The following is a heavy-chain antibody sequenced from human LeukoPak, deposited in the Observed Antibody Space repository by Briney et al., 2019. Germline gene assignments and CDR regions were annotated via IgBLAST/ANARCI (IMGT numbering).Heavy chain of an antibody. CDR1: GYTFTSYG. J-gene: IGHJ4*02. CDR2: IIPIFGTA. CDR3: AREWEPEVGYFDY. V-gene: IGHV1-69*05. Sequence: SVKVSCKASGYTFTSYGISWVRQAPGQGLEWMGGIIPIFGTANYAQKFQGRVTITTDESTSTAYMELSSLRSEDTAVYYRAREWEPEVGYFDYWGQGTLVTVSS. D-gene: IGHD1-26*01.